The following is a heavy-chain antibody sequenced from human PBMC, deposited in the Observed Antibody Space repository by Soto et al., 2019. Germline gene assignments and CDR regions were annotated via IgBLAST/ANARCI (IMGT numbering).Heavy chain of an antibody. CDR1: GGSISSYY. CDR2: IYTSGST. J-gene: IGHJ6*02. Sequence: PSETLSLTCTVSGGSISSYYWSWIRQPAGKGLEWIGRIYTSGSTNYNPSLKSRVTMSVDTSKNQFSLKLSSVTAADTAVYYCARGWLVGRNYYYGMDVWGQGTTVTVSS. V-gene: IGHV4-4*07. D-gene: IGHD6-19*01. CDR3: ARGWLVGRNYYYGMDV.